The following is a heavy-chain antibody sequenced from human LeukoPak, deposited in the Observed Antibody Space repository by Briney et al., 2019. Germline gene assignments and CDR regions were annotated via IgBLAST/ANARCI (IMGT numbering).Heavy chain of an antibody. Sequence: GGSLRLSCAASGFTFSSYWMSWVRQAPGKGLEWVANIKQDGSEKYYVDSVKGRFTISRDNAKNSLYLQMNSLRAEDTAVYYCARDRGYNSGWGLDAFDIWGQGTMVTVSS. CDR3: ARDRGYNSGWGLDAFDI. CDR1: GFTFSSYW. V-gene: IGHV3-7*03. CDR2: IKQDGSEK. D-gene: IGHD6-19*01. J-gene: IGHJ3*02.